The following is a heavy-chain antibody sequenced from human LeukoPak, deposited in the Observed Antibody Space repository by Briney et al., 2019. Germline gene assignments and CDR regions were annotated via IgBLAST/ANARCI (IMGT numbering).Heavy chain of an antibody. D-gene: IGHD1-26*01. CDR3: AREQYEGSCGDY. CDR1: GGSISSSSYY. CDR2: IYYSGST. Sequence: SETLSLTCTVSGGSISSSSYYWGWIRQPPGKGLEWNGSIYYSGSTYYNPSLKSRVTISVDTSKNQFSLKLSSVTAADTAVYYCAREQYEGSCGDYWGQGTLVTVSS. J-gene: IGHJ4*02. V-gene: IGHV4-39*07.